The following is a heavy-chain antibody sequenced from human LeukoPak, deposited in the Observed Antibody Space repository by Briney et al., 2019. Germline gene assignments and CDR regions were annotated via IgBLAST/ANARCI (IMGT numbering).Heavy chain of an antibody. CDR2: ISYDGNIK. J-gene: IGHJ6*03. CDR1: GFSFTSYN. V-gene: IGHV3-30*18. CDR3: AKDADYYYGSGNSMDV. D-gene: IGHD3-10*01. Sequence: GGSLRLSCAASGFSFTSYNFHWVRQAPGKGLQWLGFISYDGNIKYEDSVEGRFTISRDNSKNTLFLQMNSLRAEDTAVYYCAKDADYYYGSGNSMDVWGKGTTVTISS.